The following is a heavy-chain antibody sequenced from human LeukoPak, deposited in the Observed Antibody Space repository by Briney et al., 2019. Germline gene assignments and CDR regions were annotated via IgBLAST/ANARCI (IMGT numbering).Heavy chain of an antibody. V-gene: IGHV3-74*01. CDR2: INSDGSST. CDR3: AKGPSSSFYTEYYFDY. J-gene: IGHJ4*02. Sequence: GGSLRLSCAASGFTFSSYWMHWVRQAPGKGLVWVSRINSDGSSTSYADSVKGRFTISRDNAKNTLYLQMNSLRAEDTAVYYCAKGPSSSFYTEYYFDYWGQGTLVTVSS. CDR1: GFTFSSYW. D-gene: IGHD6-6*01.